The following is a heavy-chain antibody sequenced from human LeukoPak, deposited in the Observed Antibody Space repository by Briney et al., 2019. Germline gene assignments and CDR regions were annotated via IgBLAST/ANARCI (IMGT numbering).Heavy chain of an antibody. D-gene: IGHD5-12*01. CDR2: ISWNSDNI. V-gene: IGHV3-9*01. J-gene: IGHJ4*02. CDR3: AINGGGDSGYGNFDY. CDR1: GFSFDDYA. Sequence: GGSLKLSCAVSGFSFDDYAMHWVRQVPGKGLEWVSGISWNSDNIGYADSVKGRFTTSRDNAKNSLYLQMNSLRAEDTALYYCAINGGGDSGYGNFDYWGQGTLVTVSS.